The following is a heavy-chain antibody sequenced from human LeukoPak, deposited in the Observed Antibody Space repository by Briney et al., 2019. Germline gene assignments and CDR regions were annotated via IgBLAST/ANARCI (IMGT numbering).Heavy chain of an antibody. CDR1: GGSISSGSYY. CDR3: ARYCGGDCSDAFDI. D-gene: IGHD2-21*02. J-gene: IGHJ3*02. CDR2: IYTSGST. V-gene: IGHV4-61*02. Sequence: SETLSLTCTVSGGSISSGSYYWSWIRQPAGKGLEWIGRIYTSGSTNYNPSLKSRVTISVDTSKNRFSLKLSSVTAADTAVYYCARYCGGDCSDAFDIWGQGTMVTVSS.